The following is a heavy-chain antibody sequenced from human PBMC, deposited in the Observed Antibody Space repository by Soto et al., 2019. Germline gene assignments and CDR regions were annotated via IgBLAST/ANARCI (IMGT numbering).Heavy chain of an antibody. CDR1: GFTFSSYS. J-gene: IGHJ2*01. CDR2: ISSSSSYI. CDR3: ARDQVAGTLYFDL. D-gene: IGHD6-19*01. V-gene: IGHV3-21*01. Sequence: EVQLVESGGGLVKPGGSLRLSCAASGFTFSSYSMNWVRPAPGKGLEWVSSISSSSSYIYYADSVKGRFTISNDNAKNSLYLQMTSLRAEDTAVYYCARDQVAGTLYFDLLGRGTLVTVSS.